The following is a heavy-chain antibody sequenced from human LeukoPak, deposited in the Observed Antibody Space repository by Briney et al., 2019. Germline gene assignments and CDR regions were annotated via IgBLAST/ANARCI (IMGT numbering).Heavy chain of an antibody. D-gene: IGHD2-21*02. V-gene: IGHV1-46*01. CDR1: GYTFTSYY. CDR3: ARGVVTATQHDAFDI. Sequence: GASVKVSCKASGYTFTSYYMHWVRQAPGQGLEWMGIINPSGGSTSYAQKFQGRVTMTRDTSTSTVYMELSSLRSEDTAVYYCARGVVTATQHDAFDIRGQGTMVTVSS. CDR2: INPSGGST. J-gene: IGHJ3*02.